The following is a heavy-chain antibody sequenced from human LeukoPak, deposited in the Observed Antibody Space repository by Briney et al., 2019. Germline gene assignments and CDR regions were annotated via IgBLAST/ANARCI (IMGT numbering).Heavy chain of an antibody. Sequence: ASVKVSCKASGYTFTSYDINWVRQATGQGLEWMGWMNPNSGDTGYAQKFQDRVTMTRNTSISTAYMELSSLRSEDTAVYYCARGKSGSYYRKIDYWGQGTLVTVSS. CDR3: ARGKSGSYYRKIDY. D-gene: IGHD1-26*01. CDR2: MNPNSGDT. V-gene: IGHV1-8*01. J-gene: IGHJ4*02. CDR1: GYTFTSYD.